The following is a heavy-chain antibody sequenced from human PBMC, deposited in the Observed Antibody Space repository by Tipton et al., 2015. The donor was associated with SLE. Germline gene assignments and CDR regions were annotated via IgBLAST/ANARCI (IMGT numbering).Heavy chain of an antibody. CDR3: ARLVVGATEAFDI. D-gene: IGHD1-26*01. Sequence: TLSLTCTVSGGSISSHYWSWIRQPPGKGLEWIGEINHSGSTNYNPSLKSRVTISVDTSISTAYLQWSSLKASDTAMYYCARLVVGATEAFDIWGQGTMVTVSS. J-gene: IGHJ3*02. CDR2: INHSGST. CDR1: GGSISSHY. V-gene: IGHV4-34*01.